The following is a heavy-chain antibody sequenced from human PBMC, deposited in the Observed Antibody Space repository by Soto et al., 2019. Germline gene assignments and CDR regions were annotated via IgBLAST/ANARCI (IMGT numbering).Heavy chain of an antibody. CDR2: AYYRSRWHY. V-gene: IGHV6-1*01. J-gene: IGHJ4*02. Sequence: SQTLSLTCAICGDSVSNNGATCNWIRQSPSRGLEWLGRAYYRSRWHYDYATSVRSRITINPDTSKNQFSLQLSSVTPEDTAVYYCARDPPDFNSGFDSWGQGSLVTVSS. CDR1: GDSVSNNGAT. CDR3: ARDPPDFNSGFDS. D-gene: IGHD1-26*01.